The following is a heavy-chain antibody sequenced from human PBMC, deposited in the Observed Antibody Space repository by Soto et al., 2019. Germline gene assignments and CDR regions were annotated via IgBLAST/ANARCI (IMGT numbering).Heavy chain of an antibody. D-gene: IGHD3-10*01. CDR1: GYTITSNG. Sequence: ASAEVCCKACGYTITSNGRRWVRQSPGQGLEWLGWINTHNGNTNYAQNLQGRVIMTADTSTSTAYMELRSLRSDDTAIYYCTREGSAPYYYYGMDAWGQGTTVTVSS. CDR2: INTHNGNT. V-gene: IGHV1-18*01. CDR3: TREGSAPYYYYGMDA. J-gene: IGHJ6*02.